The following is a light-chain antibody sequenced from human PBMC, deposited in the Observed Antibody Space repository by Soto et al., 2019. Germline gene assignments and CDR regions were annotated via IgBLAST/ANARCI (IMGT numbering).Light chain of an antibody. V-gene: IGLV2-14*01. J-gene: IGLJ1*01. CDR2: DVS. CDR3: SSYTSSSTLLYV. CDR1: SSDVGGYNY. Sequence: QSALTQPASVSGSPGQSITISCTGTSSDVGGYNYVSWYQQHPGKAPKLMIYDVSNRPSGVSNRFSGSKSGNTASLTISGLQAEDEAEYYYSSYTSSSTLLYVFGTGTKLTVL.